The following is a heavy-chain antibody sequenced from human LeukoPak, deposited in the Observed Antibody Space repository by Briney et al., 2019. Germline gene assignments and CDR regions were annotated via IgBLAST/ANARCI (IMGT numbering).Heavy chain of an antibody. J-gene: IGHJ4*02. CDR2: INSDGSST. Sequence: GGSLRLSCEASGFTFSSYWMHWVRQAPGKGLVWVSRINSDGSSTSYADSVKGRFTISRDNAKNTLYLQMNSLRAEDTAVYYCARAPERIAVAGTYFDYWGQGTLVTVSS. V-gene: IGHV3-74*01. CDR3: ARAPERIAVAGTYFDY. CDR1: GFTFSSYW. D-gene: IGHD6-19*01.